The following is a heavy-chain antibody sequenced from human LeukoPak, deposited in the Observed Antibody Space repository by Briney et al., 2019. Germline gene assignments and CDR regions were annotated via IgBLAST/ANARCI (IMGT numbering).Heavy chain of an antibody. CDR2: IYYSGST. CDR3: AXXXXXXXYXXXXFDY. Sequence: XXVSGGSIXTYYWGWIRQPPGKGLEWIGSIYYSGSTYYNPSLKSRVTISVDTSKNQFSLKLSSVTAADTAVYYFAXXXXXXXYXXXXFDYWGXGXLVTVSS. V-gene: IGHV4-39*07. CDR1: GGSIXTYY. J-gene: IGHJ4*02.